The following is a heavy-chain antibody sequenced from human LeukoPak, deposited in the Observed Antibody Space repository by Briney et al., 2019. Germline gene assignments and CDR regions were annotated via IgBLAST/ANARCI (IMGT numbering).Heavy chain of an antibody. D-gene: IGHD3-10*01. CDR1: GGSISSYY. CDR2: VYTTGST. Sequence: SETLSLTCTVSGGSISSYYWNWIRQPAGKGLEWIGRVYTTGSTNYNPSLESRVTISVDTSKNQFSLKLSSVTAADTAVYYCARDPVVRGDANWYFDLWGRGTLVTVSS. J-gene: IGHJ2*01. V-gene: IGHV4-4*07. CDR3: ARDPVVRGDANWYFDL.